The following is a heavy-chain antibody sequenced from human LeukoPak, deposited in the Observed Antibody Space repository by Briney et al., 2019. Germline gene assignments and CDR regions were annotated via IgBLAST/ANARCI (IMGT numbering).Heavy chain of an antibody. CDR2: INPDTGKT. Sequence: GASVKVSCRGSGYTFSNHHLHWVRQAPEQGLEWMGWINPDTGKTNFAQKFKGRVTMTRETSINTAYMELSRLGPDDTAIYYCARAQSESTGRYDFFEYWGQGSLVTVSS. CDR1: GYTFSNHH. D-gene: IGHD2-8*02. J-gene: IGHJ4*02. V-gene: IGHV1-2*02. CDR3: ARAQSESTGRYDFFEY.